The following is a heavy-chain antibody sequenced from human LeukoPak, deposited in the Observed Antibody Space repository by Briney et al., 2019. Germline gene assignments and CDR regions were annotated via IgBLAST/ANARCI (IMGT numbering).Heavy chain of an antibody. CDR2: MNPESGNT. D-gene: IGHD1-1*01. Sequence: GATVKVSCKASGYTFTSHHINWVRQATGRGFEWMGWMNPESGNTNCAQRFQGRVTMTWDTSINTAYMELSSLRSDDTAVYYCARGRPTNLNGIYWGQGTLVTVSS. CDR1: GYTFTSHH. J-gene: IGHJ4*02. CDR3: ARGRPTNLNGIY. V-gene: IGHV1-8*01.